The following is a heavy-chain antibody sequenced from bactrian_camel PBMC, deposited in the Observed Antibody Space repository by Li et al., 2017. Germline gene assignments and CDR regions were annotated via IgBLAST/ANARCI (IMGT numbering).Heavy chain of an antibody. Sequence: HVQLVESGGGSVQSGGSLRLSCRVSGEAWWTYALGWFRQAPGREREAVAAIATDGRTRYADSVKGRLTISQDNAKNTVALQMKSLKAEDTAVYYCVAGPSRWWASRVQCRAFGYWGSGTQVTVS. V-gene: IGHV3S53*01. CDR2: IATDGRT. D-gene: IGHD7*01. CDR3: VAGPSRWWASRVQCRAFGY. CDR1: GEAWWTYA. J-gene: IGHJ6*01.